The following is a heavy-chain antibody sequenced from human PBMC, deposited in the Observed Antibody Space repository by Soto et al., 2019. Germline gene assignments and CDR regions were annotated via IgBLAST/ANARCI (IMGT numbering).Heavy chain of an antibody. V-gene: IGHV4-30-2*01. Sequence: SETLSLTCAVSGGSISSGGYSWSWIRQPPGKGLEWIGYIYHSGSTYYNPSLKSRVTTSVDRSKNQFSLKLSSVTAADTAVYYCARARSVAGTKGWFDPWGQGTLVTVSS. CDR3: ARARSVAGTKGWFDP. CDR2: IYHSGST. J-gene: IGHJ5*02. CDR1: GGSISSGGYS. D-gene: IGHD6-19*01.